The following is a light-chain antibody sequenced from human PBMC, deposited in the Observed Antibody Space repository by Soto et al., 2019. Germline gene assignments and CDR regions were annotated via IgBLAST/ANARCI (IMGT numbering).Light chain of an antibody. V-gene: IGKV3-20*01. CDR3: QQYGSSPLYT. Sequence: EIVLTQSPGTLSLSPGERATLSCRASQSVSSSYLTWYQQKPGQAPRLLIYGASSRAPGIPDRFSGSGSGTDFNLTISRLEPEDFAVYYCQQYGSSPLYTFGQGTKLEIK. J-gene: IGKJ2*01. CDR1: QSVSSSY. CDR2: GAS.